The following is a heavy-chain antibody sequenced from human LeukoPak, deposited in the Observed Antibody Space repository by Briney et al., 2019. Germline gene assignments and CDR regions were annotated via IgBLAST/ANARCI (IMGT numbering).Heavy chain of an antibody. J-gene: IGHJ3*02. CDR2: ISAYNGNT. CDR1: GYTFTSYG. CDR3: ARGKDVVVVAATPNNAFDI. Sequence: ASVKVSCKASGYTFTSYGISWVRQAPGQGLEWMGWISAYNGNTNYPQKLQGRVTMTTDTSTSTAYMELRSLRSDDTAVYYCARGKDVVVVAATPNNAFDIWGQGTMVTVSS. D-gene: IGHD2-15*01. V-gene: IGHV1-18*01.